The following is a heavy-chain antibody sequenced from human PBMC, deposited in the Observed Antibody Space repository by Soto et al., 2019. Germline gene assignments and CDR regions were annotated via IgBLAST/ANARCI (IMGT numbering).Heavy chain of an antibody. D-gene: IGHD6-6*01. V-gene: IGHV4-59*01. CDR2: IYYSGST. CDR1: GGSISSYY. J-gene: IGHJ5*02. CDR3: ARAASIAARPDWFDP. Sequence: LSLTCTVSGGSISSYYWSWIRQPPGKGLEWIGYIYYSGSTNYNPSLKSRVTISVDTSKNQFSLKLSSVTAADTAVYYCARAASIAARPDWFDPWG.